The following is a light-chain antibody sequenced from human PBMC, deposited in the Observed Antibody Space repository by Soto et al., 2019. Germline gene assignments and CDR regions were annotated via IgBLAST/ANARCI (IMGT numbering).Light chain of an antibody. CDR1: QSVSSS. CDR3: QQRKNWPTT. Sequence: EIVLTQSPATLSLSPGERATLSCRASQSVSSSLAWYQQKPGQAPRLLMYDASNRATGIPARFSGSGCGTDFTLTISSLEPEDFAVYYCQQRKNWPTTFGPGTKVDIK. CDR2: DAS. J-gene: IGKJ3*01. V-gene: IGKV3-11*01.